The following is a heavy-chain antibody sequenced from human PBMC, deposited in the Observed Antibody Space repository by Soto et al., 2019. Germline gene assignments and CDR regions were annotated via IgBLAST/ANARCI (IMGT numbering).Heavy chain of an antibody. D-gene: IGHD6-13*01. Sequence: QVQLQQWGAGLLKPSETLSLTCAVYGGSFSGYYWSWIRQPPGKGLEWIGEINHSGSTNYNPSLKSRVTISVDTSKNQFSLTLSSVTAADTAVYYCARTRPRWQQALVDPWGQGTLVTVSS. CDR1: GGSFSGYY. V-gene: IGHV4-34*01. CDR2: INHSGST. CDR3: ARTRPRWQQALVDP. J-gene: IGHJ5*02.